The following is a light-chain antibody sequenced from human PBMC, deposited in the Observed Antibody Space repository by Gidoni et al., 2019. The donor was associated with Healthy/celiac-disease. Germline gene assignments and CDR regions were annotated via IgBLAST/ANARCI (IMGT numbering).Light chain of an antibody. CDR2: QDS. V-gene: IGLV3-1*01. J-gene: IGLJ2*01. CDR3: QAWDSIVV. CDR1: KLGDTY. Sequence: SYELTQPRSVSVSPGQTASITCSGDKLGDTYTCWYQQKPGQCPVLVIYQDSKRPSGIPDRFSGSTSGNTATLPISGTQAMDESDYYCQAWDSIVVFGGGTKLTVL.